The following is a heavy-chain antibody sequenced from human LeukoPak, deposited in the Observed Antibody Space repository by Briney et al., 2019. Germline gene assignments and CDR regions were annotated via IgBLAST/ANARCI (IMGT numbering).Heavy chain of an antibody. CDR1: GFTFNTYA. CDR3: IVFGDSNH. D-gene: IGHD4-17*01. V-gene: IGHV3-23*01. Sequence: PGGSLRLSCAASGFTFNTYAMSWVRQAPGKGLEWVSAISGSGDSTYYADSVKGRFTISRDNSKNTLYLQVNSLRAEDTAVYYCIVFGDSNHWGQGTLVTVSS. CDR2: ISGSGDST. J-gene: IGHJ5*02.